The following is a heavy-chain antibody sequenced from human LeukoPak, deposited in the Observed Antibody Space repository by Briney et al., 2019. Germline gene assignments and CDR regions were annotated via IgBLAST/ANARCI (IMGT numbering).Heavy chain of an antibody. CDR2: IKQDGIEK. Sequence: GGSLRLSCAASGFTFSSYWMSWGRQAPGKGLEWVANIKQDGIEKYYVDSVKGRFTISRDNAKNSLYLQMNSLRAEDTAVYYCARDVAPFTFYYYGMDVWGQGTTVTVSS. D-gene: IGHD3-16*01. CDR3: ARDVAPFTFYYYGMDV. J-gene: IGHJ6*02. CDR1: GFTFSSYW. V-gene: IGHV3-7*05.